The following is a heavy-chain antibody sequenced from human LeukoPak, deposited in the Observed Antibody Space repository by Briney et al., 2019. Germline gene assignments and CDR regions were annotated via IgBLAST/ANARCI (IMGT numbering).Heavy chain of an antibody. CDR3: ARDDPYYYDSSGYYPFDY. D-gene: IGHD3-22*01. CDR2: INPNSGGT. V-gene: IGHV1-2*02. CDR1: GYTSTGYY. Sequence: ASVKVSCKASGYTSTGYYMHWVRQAPGQGLEWMGWINPNSGGTNYAQKFQGRVTMTRDTSISTAYMELSRLRSDDTAVYYCARDDPYYYDSSGYYPFDYWGQGTLVTVSS. J-gene: IGHJ4*02.